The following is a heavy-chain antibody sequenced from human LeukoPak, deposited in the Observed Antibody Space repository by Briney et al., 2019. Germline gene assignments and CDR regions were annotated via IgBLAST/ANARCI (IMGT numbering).Heavy chain of an antibody. J-gene: IGHJ4*02. V-gene: IGHV4-38-2*02. D-gene: IGHD3-16*01. Sequence: SETLSLTCIVSGFSITSGYYWGWIRQPPGKGLEWIGSIYHIGSTKYNPSLKSRVTISVDTSKNQFSLRLSSVTAADTAVYYCARGGVLKSVDYWGQGTLVAVSS. CDR2: IYHIGST. CDR3: ARGGVLKSVDY. CDR1: GFSITSGYY.